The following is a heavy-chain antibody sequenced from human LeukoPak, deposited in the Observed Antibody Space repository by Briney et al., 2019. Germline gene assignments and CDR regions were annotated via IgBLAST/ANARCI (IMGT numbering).Heavy chain of an antibody. D-gene: IGHD2-21*02. CDR1: GYSFTNYW. Sequence: GESLKISCKGSGYSFTNYWIGWVRQMPGKGLEWMGIIYPGDSDTRYSPSFQGQVTISADKSITTAYLQWSSLKASDTAMYYCARTEYCGGDCYRTGDFDYWGQGTLVTVSS. CDR2: IYPGDSDT. V-gene: IGHV5-51*01. J-gene: IGHJ4*02. CDR3: ARTEYCGGDCYRTGDFDY.